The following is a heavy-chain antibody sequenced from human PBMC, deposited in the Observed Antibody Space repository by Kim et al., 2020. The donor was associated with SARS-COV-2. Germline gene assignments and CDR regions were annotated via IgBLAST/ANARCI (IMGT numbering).Heavy chain of an antibody. CDR3: AREKYSSGWHYYFGLDV. V-gene: IGHV4-61*01. D-gene: IGHD6-19*01. J-gene: IGHJ6*02. CDR1: GVSVTSDHYY. CDR2: IYYSGST. Sequence: SETLSLTCTVSGVSVTSDHYYWSWIRQPPGKALEYIGYIYYSGSTNYNSALKSRVTISIDMSKNEFSLNLSSVTAADTAVYYCAREKYSSGWHYYFGLDVWSQETTVAVYS.